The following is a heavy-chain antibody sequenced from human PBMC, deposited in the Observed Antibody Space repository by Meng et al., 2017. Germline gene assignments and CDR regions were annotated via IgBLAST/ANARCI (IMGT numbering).Heavy chain of an antibody. CDR3: ARDGSPGYSSGWYDY. CDR1: GFTLSDYY. Sequence: GESLIIFCAASGFTLSDYYMGWIRQAPGKGLEWVSSISSSSYIYYADSVKGRFTISRDNAKNSLYLQMNSLRAENTAVYYCARDGSPGYSSGWYDYWGQGTLVTVSS. J-gene: IGHJ4*02. CDR2: ISSSSYI. D-gene: IGHD6-19*01. V-gene: IGHV3-69-1*01.